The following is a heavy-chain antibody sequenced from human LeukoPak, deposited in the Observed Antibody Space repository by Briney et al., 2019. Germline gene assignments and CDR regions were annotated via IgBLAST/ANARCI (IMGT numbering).Heavy chain of an antibody. D-gene: IGHD6-19*01. CDR1: GGSISSYY. V-gene: IGHV4-59*12. CDR2: IYYSGST. CDR3: ARGEGAVAGAD. J-gene: IGHJ4*02. Sequence: SETLSLTCTVSGGSISSYYWSWIRQPPGKGLEWIGYIYYSGSTNYNPSLKSRVTVSVDTSKNQFSLKLSSVTAADTAVYYCARGEGAVAGADWGQGTLVTVSS.